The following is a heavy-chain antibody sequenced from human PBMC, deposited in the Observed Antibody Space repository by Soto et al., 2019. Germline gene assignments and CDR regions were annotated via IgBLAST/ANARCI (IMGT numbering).Heavy chain of an antibody. CDR2: IWYDGSNK. V-gene: IGHV3-33*01. CDR3: ARGRDDDYGDYVRGWFDP. CDR1: GFTFSSYG. D-gene: IGHD4-17*01. Sequence: QVQLVESGGGVVQPGRSLRLSCAASGFTFSSYGMHWVRQAPGKGLEWVAVIWYDGSNKYYADSVKGRFTISRDNSKNTLYLQMNSLRAEDTAVYYCARGRDDDYGDYVRGWFDPWGQGTLVTVSS. J-gene: IGHJ5*02.